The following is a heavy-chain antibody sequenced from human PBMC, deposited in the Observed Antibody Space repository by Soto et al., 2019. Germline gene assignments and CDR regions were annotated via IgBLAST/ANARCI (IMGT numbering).Heavy chain of an antibody. CDR2: ISYNGGGT. J-gene: IGHJ6*02. CDR1: GFTFSTYA. Sequence: GGSLRLSCAASGFTFSTYATTWARQAPGKGLEWVSAISYNGGGTYYVDSVKGRFTVSRDNSKNTLYLQMNSLRADDTAVYYCARDMSGGTYNYYYGMDVWGQGTTVTV. V-gene: IGHV3-23*01. CDR3: ARDMSGGTYNYYYGMDV. D-gene: IGHD1-26*01.